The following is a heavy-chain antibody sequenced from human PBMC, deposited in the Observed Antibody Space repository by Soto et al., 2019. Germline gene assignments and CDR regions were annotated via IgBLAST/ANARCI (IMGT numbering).Heavy chain of an antibody. CDR3: TRHGIVGVTNFDY. CDR2: IRSKANSYAA. V-gene: IGHV3-73*01. J-gene: IGHJ4*02. CDR1: GFTFSGSA. D-gene: IGHD1-26*01. Sequence: EVQLVESGGGLVQPGGSLKLSCAASGFTFSGSAMHWVRQASGKGLEWVGRIRSKANSYAAAYAASVKGRFTISRDGSKNTAYLQMNSLKTEDTAVYYCTRHGIVGVTNFDYWGQGTLVTVSS.